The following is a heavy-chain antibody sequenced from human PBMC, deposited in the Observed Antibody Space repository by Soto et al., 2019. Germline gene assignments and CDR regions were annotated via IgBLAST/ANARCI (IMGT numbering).Heavy chain of an antibody. Sequence: SETLSLTCTVSGGSISSGDYYWSWIRQPPGKGLEWIGYIYYSGSTYYNPSLKSRVTISVDTSKNQFSLKLSSVTAADTAVYYCPYKGSDYDPLFDYWGQGTLVTVSS. J-gene: IGHJ4*02. V-gene: IGHV4-30-4*01. D-gene: IGHD4-17*01. CDR2: IYYSGST. CDR3: PYKGSDYDPLFDY. CDR1: GGSISSGDYY.